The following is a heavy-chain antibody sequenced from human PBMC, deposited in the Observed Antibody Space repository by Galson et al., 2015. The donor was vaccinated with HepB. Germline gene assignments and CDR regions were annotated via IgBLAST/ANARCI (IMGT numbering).Heavy chain of an antibody. Sequence: SLRLSCAASGFSIISSNWMTWLRQAPGKGLEWVANIKQDGSEQDYMDSVKGRFTISRDNARNLLYLQMNSLRAEDTAVYYCARERNTNYGWFDPWGQGTLVTVSS. J-gene: IGHJ5*02. CDR1: GFSIISSNW. CDR2: IKQDGSEQ. D-gene: IGHD1-14*01. V-gene: IGHV3-7*01. CDR3: ARERNTNYGWFDP.